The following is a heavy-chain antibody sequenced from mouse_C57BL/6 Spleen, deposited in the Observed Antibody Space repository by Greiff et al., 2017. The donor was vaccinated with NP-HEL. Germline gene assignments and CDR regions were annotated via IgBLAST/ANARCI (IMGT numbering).Heavy chain of an antibody. Sequence: QVQLQQSGPELVKPGASVKISCKASGYAFSSSWMNWVKQRPGKGLEWIGRIYPGDGDTNYNGKFKGKATLTADKSSSTAYMQLSSLTSEDSAVYFCARDYGSSRFAYWGQGTLVTVSA. V-gene: IGHV1-82*01. CDR3: ARDYGSSRFAY. J-gene: IGHJ3*01. CDR1: GYAFSSSW. D-gene: IGHD1-1*01. CDR2: IYPGDGDT.